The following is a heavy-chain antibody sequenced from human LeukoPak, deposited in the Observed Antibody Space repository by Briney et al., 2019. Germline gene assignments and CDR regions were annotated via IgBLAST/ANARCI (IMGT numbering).Heavy chain of an antibody. CDR3: ARGGIQVSGIDEFDY. D-gene: IGHD6-19*01. V-gene: IGHV3-13*01. Sequence: GGSLRLSCAASGFTSIDYDMHWVRQVIGKGLEWASAIGIRGDTHYSGSVKGRFTISRENAESSLYLQMNSLRAEDTAVYYCARGGIQVSGIDEFDYWGQGTLVTVSS. CDR2: IGIRGDT. J-gene: IGHJ4*02. CDR1: GFTSIDYD.